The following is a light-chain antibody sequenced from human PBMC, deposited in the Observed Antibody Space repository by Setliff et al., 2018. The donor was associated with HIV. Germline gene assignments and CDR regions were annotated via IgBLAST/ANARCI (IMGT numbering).Light chain of an antibody. V-gene: IGLV2-8*01. Sequence: QSVLTQPPSASGSPGQSVTISCTGTSSDVGGYNYVSWYQQHPGKAPKLLIYEVSERPSGVPDRFSGSKSGNTASLTVSGLQAEDEADYYCSSYAGSNDLVFGGGTKATVL. CDR1: SSDVGGYNY. CDR3: SSYAGSNDLV. J-gene: IGLJ2*01. CDR2: EVS.